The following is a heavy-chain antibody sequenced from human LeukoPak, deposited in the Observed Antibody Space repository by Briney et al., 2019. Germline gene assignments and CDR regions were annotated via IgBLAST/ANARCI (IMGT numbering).Heavy chain of an antibody. CDR3: ARDLTVKYNDLYYDAFDI. CDR1: GFTFSTYW. J-gene: IGHJ3*02. Sequence: GGSLRLSCAASGFTFSTYWLTWVRQAPGKGLEWVANIADDGTVKYYVDSVKGRFTISRDNAKNSVYLQMNSLRGEDTAVYYCARDLTVKYNDLYYDAFDIWGQGTLVTVSS. D-gene: IGHD3/OR15-3a*01. CDR2: IADDGTVK. V-gene: IGHV3-7*01.